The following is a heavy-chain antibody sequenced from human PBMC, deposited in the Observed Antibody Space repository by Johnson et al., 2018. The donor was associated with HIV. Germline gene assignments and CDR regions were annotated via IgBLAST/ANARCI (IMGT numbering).Heavy chain of an antibody. CDR1: GFTFDDYA. J-gene: IGHJ3*01. D-gene: IGHD3-9*01. CDR2: ISGSGGST. V-gene: IGHV3-23*04. Sequence: VQLVESGGGVVQPGGSLRLSCAASGFTFDDYAMHWVRQAPGKGLEWVSAISGSGGSTYYADSVKGRFTISRDNSKNTLYLQMNSLRVEDTAVYYCARAGDYDVLTGALLRGTFDVWGQGTMVTVSS. CDR3: ARAGDYDVLTGALLRGTFDV.